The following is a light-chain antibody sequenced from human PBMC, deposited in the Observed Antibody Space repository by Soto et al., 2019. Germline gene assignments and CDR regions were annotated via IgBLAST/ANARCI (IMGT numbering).Light chain of an antibody. J-gene: IGKJ4*01. Sequence: DIQMTQSPSTLSASVGYRFTITCRASQSISSWLAWYQQKPGKAPKLLIYDASTLESGVPSRFSGRGSGTDFTLTISSLQPEDFATYFCQQADSFPLTFGGGTKGDIK. CDR1: QSISSW. CDR3: QQADSFPLT. V-gene: IGKV1-5*01. CDR2: DAS.